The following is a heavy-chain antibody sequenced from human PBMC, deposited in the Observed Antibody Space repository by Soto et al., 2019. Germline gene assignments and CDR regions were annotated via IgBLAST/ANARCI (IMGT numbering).Heavy chain of an antibody. CDR3: ARHVPAVGYYYGMDV. Sequence: QVQLVQSGAEVKKPGSSVKVSCKASGGTFSSYAISWVRQSPGQGLEWLGGIIPTFGTANYAQKFQGRVTMTADEYTSTPYMGLSSPRSEDTALYYCARHVPAVGYYYGMDVWSQGTTVTVSS. J-gene: IGHJ6*02. D-gene: IGHD2-2*01. V-gene: IGHV1-69*12. CDR1: GGTFSSYA. CDR2: IIPTFGTA.